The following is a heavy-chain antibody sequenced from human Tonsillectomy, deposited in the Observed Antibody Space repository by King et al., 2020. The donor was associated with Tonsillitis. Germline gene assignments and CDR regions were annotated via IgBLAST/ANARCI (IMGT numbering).Heavy chain of an antibody. CDR2: IYHSGST. D-gene: IGHD3-22*01. V-gene: IGHV4-38-2*02. Sequence: VQLQESGPGLVKPSETLSLTCTVSGYSISNGYYWGWVRQPPGKGLEWIGTIYHSGSTYYSPSLKSRVTMSVDTSKNQFSLKMYPVTAADTAVYYCARTFSLFSMIVVVFDSWGQGTLVTVSS. CDR1: GYSISNGYY. CDR3: ARTFSLFSMIVVVFDS. J-gene: IGHJ4*02.